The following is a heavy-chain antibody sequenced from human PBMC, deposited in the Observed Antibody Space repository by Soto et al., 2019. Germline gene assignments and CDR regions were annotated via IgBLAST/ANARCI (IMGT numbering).Heavy chain of an antibody. CDR3: AKDGVPEMAPITDAFDI. J-gene: IGHJ3*02. Sequence: QVQLVQSGAEVKKPGASVKVSCKASGYTFTSYGISWVRQAPGQGLEWMGWISAYNGNTNYAQTLQGRVTMTTDTSPSTAYMELRSMRSDDTAVYYCAKDGVPEMAPITDAFDIWGQGTMVTVSS. CDR1: GYTFTSYG. V-gene: IGHV1-18*01. D-gene: IGHD5-12*01. CDR2: ISAYNGNT.